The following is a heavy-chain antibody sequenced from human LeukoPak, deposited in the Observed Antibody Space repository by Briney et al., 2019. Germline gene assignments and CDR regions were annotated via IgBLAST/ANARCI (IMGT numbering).Heavy chain of an antibody. CDR2: MNPNSGNT. Sequence: GASVEVSCKASGYTFTSYDINWVRQATGQGLEWMGWMNPNSGNTGYAQKFQGRVTMTRNTSISTAYMELSSLRSEDTAVYYCAGGRRKGYSGHGGYFDYWGQGTLVTVSS. D-gene: IGHD5-12*01. V-gene: IGHV1-8*01. J-gene: IGHJ4*02. CDR3: AGGRRKGYSGHGGYFDY. CDR1: GYTFTSYD.